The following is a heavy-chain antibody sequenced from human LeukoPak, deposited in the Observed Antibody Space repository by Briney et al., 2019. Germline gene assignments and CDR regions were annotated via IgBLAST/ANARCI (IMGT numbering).Heavy chain of an antibody. V-gene: IGHV3-66*02. J-gene: IGHJ4*02. Sequence: QPGGSLSLSCAASGFTVSSNYMSWVRQAPGKGLEWVSLIYSGGSTSYADSVKGRFTIPRDNSKNTLYLQMNSLRAEDTAVYYCARGSDRAYRPFDYWGQGTLVTVSS. CDR3: ARGSDRAYRPFDY. CDR2: IYSGGST. CDR1: GFTVSSNY. D-gene: IGHD2-21*02.